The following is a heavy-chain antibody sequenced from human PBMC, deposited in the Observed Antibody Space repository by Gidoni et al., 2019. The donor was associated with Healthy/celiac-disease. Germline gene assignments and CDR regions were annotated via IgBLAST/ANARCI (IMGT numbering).Heavy chain of an antibody. D-gene: IGHD6-13*01. V-gene: IGHV4-39*07. J-gene: IGHJ4*02. CDR1: GDSVSNPDYY. Sequence: QLQLQESGPRLVKPSETLSLSCTVSGDSVSNPDYYWGWVRQPPGKGLEWIGTVYYRGTTYYNPSLKSRVTILVHTSLNQFSRRLSSVTAADTAIYYCARDIRYSSSWSHFDFWGQGTLATVSP. CDR3: ARDIRYSSSWSHFDF. CDR2: VYYRGTT.